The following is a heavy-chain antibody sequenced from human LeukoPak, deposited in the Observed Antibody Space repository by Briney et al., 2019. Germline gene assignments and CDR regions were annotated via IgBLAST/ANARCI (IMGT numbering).Heavy chain of an antibody. Sequence: GASVKVSCKASGGTFSSHAISWVRQAPGQGLEWMGRIIPIFGIANYAQKLQGRVTITADKSTSTAYMELSSLRSEDTAVYYCATSLQDIVVVPAILDYWGQGTLVTVSS. V-gene: IGHV1-69*04. J-gene: IGHJ4*02. CDR2: IIPIFGIA. D-gene: IGHD2-2*01. CDR1: GGTFSSHA. CDR3: ATSLQDIVVVPAILDY.